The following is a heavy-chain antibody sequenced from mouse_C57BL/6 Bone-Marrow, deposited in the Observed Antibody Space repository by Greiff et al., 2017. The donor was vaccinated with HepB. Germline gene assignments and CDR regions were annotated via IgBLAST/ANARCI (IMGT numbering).Heavy chain of an antibody. D-gene: IGHD1-1*01. CDR1: GYTFTSYW. CDR2: IDPSDSYT. CDR3: ARNPRVTTVPAWFAY. V-gene: IGHV1-50*01. J-gene: IGHJ3*01. Sequence: QVQLQQPGAELVKPGASVKLSCKASGYTFTSYWMQWVKQRPGQGLEWIGEIDPSDSYTNYNQKFKGKATLTVDTSSSTAYMQLSSLTSEDSAVYYCARNPRVTTVPAWFAYWGQGTLVTVSA.